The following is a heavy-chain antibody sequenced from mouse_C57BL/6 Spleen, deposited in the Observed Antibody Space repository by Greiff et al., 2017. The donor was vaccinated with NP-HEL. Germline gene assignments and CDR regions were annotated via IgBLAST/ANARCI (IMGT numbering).Heavy chain of an antibody. V-gene: IGHV1-19*01. Sequence: EVQLQQSGPVLVKPGASVKMSCKASGYTFTDYYMNWVKQSHGKSLEWIGVINPYNGGTSYNQKFKGKATLTVDKSSSTAYMELNSLTSEDSAVYYCAAYGNFKDFAYWGQGTLVTVSA. CDR3: AAYGNFKDFAY. CDR1: GYTFTDYY. D-gene: IGHD2-10*02. J-gene: IGHJ3*01. CDR2: INPYNGGT.